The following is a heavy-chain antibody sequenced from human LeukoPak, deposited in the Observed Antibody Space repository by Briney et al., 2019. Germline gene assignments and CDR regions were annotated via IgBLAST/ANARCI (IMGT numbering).Heavy chain of an antibody. CDR3: ATVRRYYDYVWGSYRLDY. Sequence: WASVKVSCTVSGYTLTELSMHWVRQAPGKGLEWMGGFDPEDGETIYAQKFQGRVTMTEDTSTDTAYMELSSLRSEDTAVYYCATVRRYYDYVWGSYRLDYWGQGTLVTVSS. D-gene: IGHD3-16*02. CDR2: FDPEDGET. V-gene: IGHV1-24*01. J-gene: IGHJ4*02. CDR1: GYTLTELS.